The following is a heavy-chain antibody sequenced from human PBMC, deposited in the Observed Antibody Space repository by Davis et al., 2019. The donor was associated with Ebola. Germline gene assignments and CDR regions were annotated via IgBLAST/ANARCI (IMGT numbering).Heavy chain of an antibody. D-gene: IGHD3-10*01. V-gene: IGHV1-18*01. Sequence: ASVKVSCKASGYTFSSYAISWVRQAPGQGLEWMGWISAYNGDTHYAQKFQGRVTMTRDTSTSTVFMDLSTLRSEDTAVYYCARASAMIQGVFESWGQGTLVTVSS. CDR3: ARASAMIQGVFES. CDR1: GYTFSSYA. J-gene: IGHJ4*02. CDR2: ISAYNGDT.